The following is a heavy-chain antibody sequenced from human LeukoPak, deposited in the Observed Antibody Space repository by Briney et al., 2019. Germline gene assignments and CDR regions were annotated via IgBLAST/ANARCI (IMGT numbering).Heavy chain of an antibody. Sequence: GGSLRLSCAASGFTVSSNYMSWVRQAPGKGLEWVSVIYSGGSTYYADSVKGRFTISRDNSKNTLYLQMNSLRAEDTAVFYCAKDRDDYVWGSYLGAFDIWGQGTMVTVSS. CDR2: IYSGGST. J-gene: IGHJ3*02. D-gene: IGHD3-16*01. CDR1: GFTVSSNY. V-gene: IGHV3-53*01. CDR3: AKDRDDYVWGSYLGAFDI.